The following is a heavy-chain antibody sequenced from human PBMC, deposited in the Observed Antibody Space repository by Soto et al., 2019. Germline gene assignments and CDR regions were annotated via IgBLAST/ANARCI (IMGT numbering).Heavy chain of an antibody. CDR2: IWHDGSNK. CDR1: GFAFSTYG. CDR3: ARAVRPFDY. V-gene: IGHV3-33*01. D-gene: IGHD4-17*01. Sequence: QVQLVESGGGVVQPGRSLRLSCAASGFAFSTYGMHWVRQAPGKGLDWVAVIWHDGSNKYYADSVKGRFTISRDNFKNTLYLQMNSLRVEDTAVYYCARAVRPFDYWGQGTLVTVS. J-gene: IGHJ4*01.